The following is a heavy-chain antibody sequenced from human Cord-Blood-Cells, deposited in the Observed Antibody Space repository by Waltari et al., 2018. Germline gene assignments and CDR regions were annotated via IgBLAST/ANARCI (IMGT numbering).Heavy chain of an antibody. CDR3: ARVAASSSSWFDP. D-gene: IGHD6-6*01. J-gene: IGHJ5*02. CDR2: IYYSGST. V-gene: IGHV4-39*01. CDR1: GGSISSSSYY. Sequence: QLQLQESGTGLVKPSETLSLTCTVPGGSISSSSYYWGWIRQPPGKGLEWIGSIYYSGSTYYNPSLKSRVTISVDTSKNQFSLKLSSVTAADTAVYYCARVAASSSSWFDPWGQGTLVTVSS.